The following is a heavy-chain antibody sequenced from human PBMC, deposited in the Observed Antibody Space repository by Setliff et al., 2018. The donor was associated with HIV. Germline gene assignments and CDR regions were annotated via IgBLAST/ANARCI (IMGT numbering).Heavy chain of an antibody. CDR1: GYDFHAFY. D-gene: IGHD6-6*01. Sequence: ASVKVSCKASGYDFHAFYIHWVRQAPGQQLGWMGRIFPHNGATSVAEKFQGRVTMTRDTSISTAYMELTTLRSDDTAVFYCARAPYTGSSVPDYWGQGTLVTV. J-gene: IGHJ4*02. CDR3: ARAPYTGSSVPDY. V-gene: IGHV1-2*06. CDR2: IFPHNGAT.